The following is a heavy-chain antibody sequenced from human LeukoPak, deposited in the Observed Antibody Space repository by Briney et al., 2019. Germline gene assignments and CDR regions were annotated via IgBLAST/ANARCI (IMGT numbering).Heavy chain of an antibody. CDR3: AGHHPRNTVDF. CDR1: GGSISSYY. Sequence: PSETLSLTCTVSGGSISSYYWSWIRQPPGKGLEWIAYISDIGSINYNPSLKSRVTISLETSKNQFSLKLSSETAADTAVYYCAGHHPRNTVDFWGQGTLVTVSS. CDR2: ISDIGSI. V-gene: IGHV4-59*08. D-gene: IGHD2/OR15-2a*01. J-gene: IGHJ4*02.